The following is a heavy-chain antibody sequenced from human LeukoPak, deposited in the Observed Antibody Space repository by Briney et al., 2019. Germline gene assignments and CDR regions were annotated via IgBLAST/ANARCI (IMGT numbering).Heavy chain of an antibody. CDR3: ARDRPDTTSPTTVGRFDP. V-gene: IGHV4-31*03. CDR1: GDSISSGGYY. Sequence: PSQTLSLTCSVSGDSISSGGYYWHWIRQHPEKCLEWIGYIYSTGTTYYNPSLTSRLTMSLDTSKNQFSLKVTSVTAADTAVYFCARDRPDTTSPTTVGRFDPWGKGTLVTVSS. CDR2: IYSTGTT. J-gene: IGHJ5*02. D-gene: IGHD1-26*01.